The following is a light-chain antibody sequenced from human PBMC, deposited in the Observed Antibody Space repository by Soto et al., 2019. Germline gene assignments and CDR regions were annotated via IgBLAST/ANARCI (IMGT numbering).Light chain of an antibody. V-gene: IGKV3-15*01. CDR3: QQYYKWPPFT. J-gene: IGKJ3*01. CDR2: NAA. CDR1: QSIDTS. Sequence: EIVMTQSPATLSVSPGERGTLSYRASQSIDTSLAWYQQRPGQAPRLLLYNAATRATGIPARFSGRGSGTEFTLTISSLQSEDFAVYYCQQYYKWPPFTFGPGTKVDL.